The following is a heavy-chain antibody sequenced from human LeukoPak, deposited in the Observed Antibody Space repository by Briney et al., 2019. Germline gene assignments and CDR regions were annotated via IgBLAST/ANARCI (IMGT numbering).Heavy chain of an antibody. V-gene: IGHV1-46*01. CDR2: INPSGGST. Sequence: ASVKVSCKASGYTFTSYYMHWVRQAPGQGLEWMGIINPSGGSTSYAQKFQGRVTMTRDTSTSTAYMELRSLRSDDTAVYYCARVRTSGQLVLGNWFDPWGQGTLVTVSS. D-gene: IGHD6-13*01. CDR3: ARVRTSGQLVLGNWFDP. J-gene: IGHJ5*02. CDR1: GYTFTSYY.